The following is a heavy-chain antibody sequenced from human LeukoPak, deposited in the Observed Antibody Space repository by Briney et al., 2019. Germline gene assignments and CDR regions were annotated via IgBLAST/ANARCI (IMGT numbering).Heavy chain of an antibody. D-gene: IGHD3/OR15-3a*01. CDR1: GFTFSSYA. CDR3: AKDRDDFPIVNDY. V-gene: IGHV3-23*01. Sequence: GGSLRLSCAASGFTFSSYAMSWVRQAPGKGLEWVSAISGSGGSTYYAASVKGRFTISRDNSKNTLYLQINSLRAEDTAVYYCAKDRDDFPIVNDYWGQGTLVTVSS. J-gene: IGHJ4*02. CDR2: ISGSGGST.